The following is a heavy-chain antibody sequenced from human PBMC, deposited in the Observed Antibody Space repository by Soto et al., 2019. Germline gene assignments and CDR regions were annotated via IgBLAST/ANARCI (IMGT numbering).Heavy chain of an antibody. CDR2: IIPILGIA. D-gene: IGHD2-15*01. J-gene: IGHJ6*01. CDR1: GGTFSSYT. CDR3: ATYCSGGSCYAHYYYYYGMDV. Sequence: QVQLVQSGAEVKKPGSSVKVSCKASGGTFSSYTISWVRQAPGQGLEWMGRIIPILGIANYAQKFQGRVTITADKSTSTAYMELSSLRSEDTAVYYCATYCSGGSCYAHYYYYYGMDVW. V-gene: IGHV1-69*02.